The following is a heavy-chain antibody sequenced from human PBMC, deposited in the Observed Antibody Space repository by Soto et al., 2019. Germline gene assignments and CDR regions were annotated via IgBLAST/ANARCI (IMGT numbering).Heavy chain of an antibody. J-gene: IGHJ6*02. D-gene: IGHD3-10*01. V-gene: IGHV3-11*01. Sequence: QVQLVESGGGLVKPGGSLRLSCAASGFTFSDYYMSWIRQAPGKGLEGVSYISSSGSTIYYADSVKGRFTISRDNAKNSLYLQMNSLRAEDTAVYYCARSRITMVRGVTSDYYGMDVWGQGTTVTVSS. CDR3: ARSRITMVRGVTSDYYGMDV. CDR1: GFTFSDYY. CDR2: ISSSGSTI.